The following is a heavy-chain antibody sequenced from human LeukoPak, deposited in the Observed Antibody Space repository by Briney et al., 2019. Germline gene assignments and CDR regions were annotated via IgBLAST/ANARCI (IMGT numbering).Heavy chain of an antibody. V-gene: IGHV3-21*01. CDR3: ARDRPAATAGFDY. D-gene: IGHD2-2*01. Sequence: GGSLRLSCAASGFTFSSYSMNWVRQAPGKGLEWVSSISSSSSYIYYADSVKGRFTISRDSAKNSLYLQMNSLRAEDTAVYYCARDRPAATAGFDYWGQGTLVTVS. CDR2: ISSSSSYI. J-gene: IGHJ4*02. CDR1: GFTFSSYS.